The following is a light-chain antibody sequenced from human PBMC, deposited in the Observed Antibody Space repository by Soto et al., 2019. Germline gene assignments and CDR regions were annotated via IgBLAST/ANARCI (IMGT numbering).Light chain of an antibody. CDR1: QSISSY. CDR2: AAS. Sequence: DMQMTQSPSSLSASVGDRVTITCRAIQSISSYLNWYQQKPGKAPKLLIYAASSLQSGVPSRFSGSGSGTDFTLTISSLQPEDFATYYCQQSYSTPRTFGQGTKV. V-gene: IGKV1-39*01. CDR3: QQSYSTPRT. J-gene: IGKJ1*01.